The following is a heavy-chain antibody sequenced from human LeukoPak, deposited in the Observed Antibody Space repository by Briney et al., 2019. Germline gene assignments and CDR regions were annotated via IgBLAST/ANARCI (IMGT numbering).Heavy chain of an antibody. D-gene: IGHD4-11*01. CDR3: ARGDDYSPNWYFDL. CDR2: IYTSGST. V-gene: IGHV4-4*07. Sequence: PSETLSLTCTVSGGSISSYYWSWIRQPAGKGLEWIGRIYTSGSTNYNPSLKSRVTMSVDTSKNQFSLKLSSVTAADTAVYYCARGDDYSPNWYFDLWGRGALVTVSS. J-gene: IGHJ2*01. CDR1: GGSISSYY.